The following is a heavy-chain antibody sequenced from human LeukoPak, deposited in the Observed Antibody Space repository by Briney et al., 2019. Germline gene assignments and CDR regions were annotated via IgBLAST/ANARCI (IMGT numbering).Heavy chain of an antibody. CDR3: AREGPNTGYSYGYYGY. D-gene: IGHD5-18*01. CDR2: LYYSGST. V-gene: IGHV4-39*02. CDR1: GGSIKSNNYY. Sequence: SETLSLTCTVSGGSIKSNNYYWGWIRQPPGKGLVWIGSLYYSGSTFYNPALKSRVTISVDTSKNQFSLKLSSVTAADTAVYYCAREGPNTGYSYGYYGYRGQGTLVTVSS. J-gene: IGHJ4*02.